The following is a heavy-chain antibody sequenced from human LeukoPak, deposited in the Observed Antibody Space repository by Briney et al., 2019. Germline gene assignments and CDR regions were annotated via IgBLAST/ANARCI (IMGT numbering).Heavy chain of an antibody. CDR2: IYSGGST. CDR3: AREQLLNSYYMDV. J-gene: IGHJ6*03. V-gene: IGHV3-66*02. CDR1: GFTVSSNY. Sequence: GGSLRLSCAASGFTVSSNYRSWVRQAPGKGLEWVSVIYSGGSTYYADSVKGRFTISRDNSKNTLYLQMNSLRAEDTAVYYCAREQLLNSYYMDVWGKGTTVTVSS. D-gene: IGHD2-2*01.